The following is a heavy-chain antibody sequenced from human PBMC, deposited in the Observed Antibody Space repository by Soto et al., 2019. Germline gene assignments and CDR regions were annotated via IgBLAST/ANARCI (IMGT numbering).Heavy chain of an antibody. CDR3: AREHSSSWRFDY. V-gene: IGHV1-8*01. CDR2: MNPKSGNT. J-gene: IGHJ4*02. CDR1: GYTFTSYD. D-gene: IGHD6-13*01. Sequence: QVQLVQSGAEVKKPGASVKVSCKASGYTFTSYDINWVRQATGQGLEWMGWMNPKSGNTGYAQKFQGRVTMTRNTSISTADMELSSLRSEDTAVYYCAREHSSSWRFDYWGQGTLVTVSS.